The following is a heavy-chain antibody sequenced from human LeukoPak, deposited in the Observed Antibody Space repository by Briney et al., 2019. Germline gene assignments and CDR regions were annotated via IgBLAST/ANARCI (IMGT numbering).Heavy chain of an antibody. Sequence: PGGSLRLSCAASGFTFSSYWMSWVRQAPGKGLEWVANIKQDGSEKYYVDSVKGRFTISRDNAKNSLYLQMNSLRAEDTAVYYCARDGQDIVVVPAAISHDHWGQGTLVTVSS. CDR2: IKQDGSEK. V-gene: IGHV3-7*01. D-gene: IGHD2-2*02. J-gene: IGHJ4*02. CDR1: GFTFSSYW. CDR3: ARDGQDIVVVPAAISHDH.